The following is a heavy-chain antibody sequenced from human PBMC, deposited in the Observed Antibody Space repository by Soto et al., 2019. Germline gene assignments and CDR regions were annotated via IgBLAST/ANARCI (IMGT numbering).Heavy chain of an antibody. V-gene: IGHV3-7*05. CDR1: GFTFSSYW. J-gene: IGHJ4*02. Sequence: EVQLVESGGGLVQPGGSLRLSCAASGFTFSSYWMSWVRQAPGKGLEWVTNIKQDGSEKYYVDSVKGRFTISRDNANNSLYLQMNSLRAEDTAVYYCARKALSSGWSYFDYWGQGTLVTVSS. CDR3: ARKALSSGWSYFDY. D-gene: IGHD6-19*01. CDR2: IKQDGSEK.